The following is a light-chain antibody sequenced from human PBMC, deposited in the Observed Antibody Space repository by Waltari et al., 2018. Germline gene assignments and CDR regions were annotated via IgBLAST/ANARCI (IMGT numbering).Light chain of an antibody. CDR3: AAWDDSLNGWV. Sequence: QSVVTQPPSASGTPGQRVTIPCSGSSSNIGSKTVKWYQQLPGTAPKLLIYSNNQRPSGVPDRFSGSKSGTSASLAISGLQSEDEADYYCAAWDDSLNGWVFGGGTKLTVL. CDR1: SSNIGSKT. CDR2: SNN. J-gene: IGLJ3*02. V-gene: IGLV1-44*01.